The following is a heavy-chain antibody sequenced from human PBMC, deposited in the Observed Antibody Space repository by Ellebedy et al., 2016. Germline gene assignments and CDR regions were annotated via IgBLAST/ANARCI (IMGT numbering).Heavy chain of an antibody. V-gene: IGHV5-51*01. CDR2: IYPGDSNP. J-gene: IGHJ4*01. D-gene: IGHD2-21*01. CDR1: GYNFASYW. Sequence: GESLKISCKGSGYNFASYWIAWVRQMPGKGLEWMGVIYPGDSNPRYSPSFQGQVTIPADKSINTAYLQWTSLKASDTAIYYCARLVDCGGDCYDYWGHGTLVTVSS. CDR3: ARLVDCGGDCYDY.